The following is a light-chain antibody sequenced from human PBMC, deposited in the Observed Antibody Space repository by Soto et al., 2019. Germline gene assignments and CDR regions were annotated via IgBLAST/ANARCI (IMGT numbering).Light chain of an antibody. J-gene: IGKJ1*01. CDR3: QQYNNWPTWT. Sequence: EIVMTQSPATLSVSPGGRPTLSCRASQSVSSDLAWYQQEPGQAPRLXXYGASTRATDIPARFSGSGSGTEFTLTISSLQSEDFAVYYGQQYNNWPTWTFGQGTKVDIK. CDR2: GAS. CDR1: QSVSSD. V-gene: IGKV3-15*01.